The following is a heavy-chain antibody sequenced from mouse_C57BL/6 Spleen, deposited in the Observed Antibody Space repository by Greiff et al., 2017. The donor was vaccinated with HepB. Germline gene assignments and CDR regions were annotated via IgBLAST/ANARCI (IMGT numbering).Heavy chain of an antibody. Sequence: QVQLQQSGPELVKPGASVKISCKASGYAFSSSWMNWVKQRPGKGLEWIGRIYPGDGDTNYNGKFKGKATLTADKSSSTAYMQLSSLTSEDSAVYFCARKDGSSFDYWGQGTTLTGSS. CDR3: ARKDGSSFDY. CDR2: IYPGDGDT. CDR1: GYAFSSSW. J-gene: IGHJ2*01. D-gene: IGHD1-1*01. V-gene: IGHV1-82*01.